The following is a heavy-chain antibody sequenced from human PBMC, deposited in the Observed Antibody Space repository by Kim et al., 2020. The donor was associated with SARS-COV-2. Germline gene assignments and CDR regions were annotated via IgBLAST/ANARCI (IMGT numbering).Heavy chain of an antibody. J-gene: IGHJ4*02. CDR3: AKDGTSGSYS. D-gene: IGHD1-26*01. CDR2: NK. V-gene: IGHV3-33*06. Sequence: NKYYADSVKGRFTISRDNSKNTLYLQMDSLRAGDTAVYYCAKDGTSGSYSWGQGSLVTVSS.